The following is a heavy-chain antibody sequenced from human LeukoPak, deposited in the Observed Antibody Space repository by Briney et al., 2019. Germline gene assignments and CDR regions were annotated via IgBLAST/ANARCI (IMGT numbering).Heavy chain of an antibody. CDR3: AKSGYNRFDY. V-gene: IGHV3-23*01. D-gene: IGHD5-24*01. CDR1: GFTFSSSA. Sequence: GGSLRLSCAASGFTFSSSAMSWVRQAPGKGLEWVSSISGSGSGGSTYYADSVKGRFTISRDNSKNTLYLQMNSLIAEDTAVYYCAKSGYNRFDYWGQGTRVTVPS. CDR2: ISGSGSGGST. J-gene: IGHJ4*02.